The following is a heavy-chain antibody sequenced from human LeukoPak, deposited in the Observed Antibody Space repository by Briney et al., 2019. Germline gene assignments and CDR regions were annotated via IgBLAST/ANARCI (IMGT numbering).Heavy chain of an antibody. J-gene: IGHJ6*02. Sequence: GGSLRLSCAASGFTFSSYSMTWVRQAPGKGLGWVSSISSSSSYIYYADSVKGRFTISRDNAKNSLYLQMNSLRAEDTAVYYCARDRYYDSSGYYSYYYYYGMDVWGQGTTVTVSS. CDR1: GFTFSSYS. CDR2: ISSSSSYI. D-gene: IGHD3-22*01. CDR3: ARDRYYDSSGYYSYYYYYGMDV. V-gene: IGHV3-21*01.